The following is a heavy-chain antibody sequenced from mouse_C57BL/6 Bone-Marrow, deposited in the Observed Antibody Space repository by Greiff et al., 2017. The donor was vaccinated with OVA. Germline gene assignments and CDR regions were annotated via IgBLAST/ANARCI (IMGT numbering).Heavy chain of an antibody. CDR3: AREESTMITRYFDY. V-gene: IGHV1-54*01. CDR1: GYAFTNYL. J-gene: IGHJ2*01. Sequence: SGAELVRPGTSVKVSCKASGYAFTNYLIEWVKQRPGQGLEWIGVINPGSGGTNYNEKFKGKATLTADKSSSTAYMQLSSLTSEDSAVYFCAREESTMITRYFDYWGQGTTLTVSS. D-gene: IGHD2-4*01. CDR2: INPGSGGT.